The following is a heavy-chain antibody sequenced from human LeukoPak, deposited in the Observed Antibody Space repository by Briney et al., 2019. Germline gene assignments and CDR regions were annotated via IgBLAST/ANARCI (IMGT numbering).Heavy chain of an antibody. V-gene: IGHV3-48*04. J-gene: IGHJ3*01. CDR1: GFTFSSYS. D-gene: IGHD2-15*01. CDR3: AREAIVDDAFDV. CDR2: ISSGAGGTI. Sequence: GGSLRLSCAASGFTFSSYSMNWVRQAPGKGLEWISYISSGAGGTIHYADSVKGRFTISRNNAKNSVFLQMNSLRGEDTAVYYCAREAIVDDAFDVWGQGTVVSVSS.